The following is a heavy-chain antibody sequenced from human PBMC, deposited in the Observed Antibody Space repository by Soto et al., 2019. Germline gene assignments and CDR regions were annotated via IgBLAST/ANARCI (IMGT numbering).Heavy chain of an antibody. CDR3: ARQERDYYYYGMDV. CDR1: EYRFTSYL. J-gene: IGHJ6*02. Sequence: GESLKISCRCSEYRFTSYLVALVSPLPGKGLEWMGIIYPGDSDTRYSPSFQGQVTISADKSISTAYLQWSSLKASDTAMYYCARQERDYYYYGMDVWGQGTTVTVSS. V-gene: IGHV5-51*01. D-gene: IGHD1-26*01. CDR2: IYPGDSDT.